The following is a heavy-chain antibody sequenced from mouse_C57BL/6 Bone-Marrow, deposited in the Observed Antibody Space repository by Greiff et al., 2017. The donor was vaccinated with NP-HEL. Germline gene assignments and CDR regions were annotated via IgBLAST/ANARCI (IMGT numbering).Heavy chain of an antibody. CDR1: GYTFTSYW. V-gene: IGHV1-55*01. J-gene: IGHJ2*01. CDR3: ARSPAPVVDYFDY. Sequence: VQLQQSGAELVKPGASVKMSCKASGYTFTSYWITWVKQRPGQGLEWIGDIYPGSGSTNYNEKFKSKATLTVDTSSSTAYMQLSSLTSEDSAVYYCARSPAPVVDYFDYWGQGTTLTVSS. D-gene: IGHD1-1*01. CDR2: IYPGSGST.